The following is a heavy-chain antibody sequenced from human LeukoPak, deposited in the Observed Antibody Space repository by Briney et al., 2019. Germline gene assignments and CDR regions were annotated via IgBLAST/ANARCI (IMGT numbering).Heavy chain of an antibody. CDR2: ISAYNGNT. J-gene: IGHJ4*02. CDR3: ARDLGARSSWYYFDY. D-gene: IGHD6-13*01. CDR1: GYTFTSYG. Sequence: ASVKVSCKASGYTFTSYGISWVRQAPGQGLEWMGCISAYNGNTNYAQKLQGRVTMTTDTSTSTAYMELRSLRSDDTAVYYCARDLGARSSWYYFDYWGQGTLVTVSS. V-gene: IGHV1-18*01.